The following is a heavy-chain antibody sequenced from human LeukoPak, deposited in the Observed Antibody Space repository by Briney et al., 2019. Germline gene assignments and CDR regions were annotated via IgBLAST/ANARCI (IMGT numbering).Heavy chain of an antibody. CDR3: ARTMVYCSGGSCYLDGYYGMDV. J-gene: IGHJ6*02. CDR1: GFTFSSYG. Sequence: GGSLRLSCAASGFTFSSYGMHWVRQAPGKGLEWVAVISYDGSNKYYADSVKGRFTISRDNSKNTLYLQMNSLRAEDTAVYYCARTMVYCSGGSCYLDGYYGMDVWGQGTTVTVSS. V-gene: IGHV3-33*05. CDR2: ISYDGSNK. D-gene: IGHD2-15*01.